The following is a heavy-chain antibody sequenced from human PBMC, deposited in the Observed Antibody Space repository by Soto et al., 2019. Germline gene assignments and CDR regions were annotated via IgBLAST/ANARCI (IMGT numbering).Heavy chain of an antibody. J-gene: IGHJ4*02. CDR2: INSDGSTT. Sequence: EVQLVESGGGLVQPGESLRLSCAASGFTFSSSWMHWVRQAPGKGLVWVSRINSDGSTTQYADSVRGRFTISRDNAKNTLFLEVNSLTIEDTAVYFCSCPPMPRGPCDSWGQGTLVTVSS. CDR3: SCPPMPRGPCDS. CDR1: GFTFSSSW. D-gene: IGHD3-10*01. V-gene: IGHV3-74*03.